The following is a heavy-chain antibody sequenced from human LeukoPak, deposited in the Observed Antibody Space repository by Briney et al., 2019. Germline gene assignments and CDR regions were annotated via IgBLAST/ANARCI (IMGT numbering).Heavy chain of an antibody. CDR1: GFTFGKYW. J-gene: IGHJ4*02. CDR2: IKLDGSEK. Sequence: GGSLRLSCVASGFTFGKYWMSWVRQAPGKGLEWVANIKLDGSEKNYVDSVKGRFTISRDNTKNSLYLQMNSLRAEDTAVYYCASGFGIFDYWGQGALVTVSS. V-gene: IGHV3-7*01. D-gene: IGHD3-10*01. CDR3: ASGFGIFDY.